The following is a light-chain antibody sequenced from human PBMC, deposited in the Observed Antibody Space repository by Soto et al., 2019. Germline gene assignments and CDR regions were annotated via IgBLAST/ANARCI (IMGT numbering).Light chain of an antibody. J-gene: IGKJ4*01. Sequence: EFVLTQSPGTLSLSPGERATLSCRASQTVRNNYLAWYQQKPGQTPRLLMYGASTRPTGIPARFSGSGSGTEFTLTIINLQSEDSAVYYCQQYNDWPLTVGGGTKGDI. CDR1: QTVRNN. V-gene: IGKV3D-15*01. CDR3: QQYNDWPLT. CDR2: GAS.